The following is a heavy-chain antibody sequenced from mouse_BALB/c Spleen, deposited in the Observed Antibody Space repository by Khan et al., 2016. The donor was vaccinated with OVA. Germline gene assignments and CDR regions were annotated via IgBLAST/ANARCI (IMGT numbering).Heavy chain of an antibody. CDR3: APVGNYYVSFAY. Sequence: VQLQQSGPELVKPGASVKMSCKASGYTFTSYVMHWVKQKPGLGLEWIGYIYPFNDDTKYNEKFKGKATLTSDTSSSTAYMELSSLTSEDSAVYYGAPVGNYYVSFAYWGQGTLVTVSA. CDR1: GYTFTSYV. J-gene: IGHJ3*01. V-gene: IGHV1S136*01. CDR2: IYPFNDDT. D-gene: IGHD1-1*01.